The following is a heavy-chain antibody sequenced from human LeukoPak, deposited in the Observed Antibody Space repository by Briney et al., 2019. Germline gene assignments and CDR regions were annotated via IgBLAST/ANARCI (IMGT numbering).Heavy chain of an antibody. Sequence: GGSLRLSCAASGFTFSSYAMGWVRQAPGKGLEWVSAISGSGGSTYYADSVKGRFTISRDNSKNTLYLQMNSLRAEDTAVYYCAKGWFGELLFLFDYWGQGTLVTVSS. V-gene: IGHV3-23*01. D-gene: IGHD3-10*01. J-gene: IGHJ4*02. CDR2: ISGSGGST. CDR1: GFTFSSYA. CDR3: AKGWFGELLFLFDY.